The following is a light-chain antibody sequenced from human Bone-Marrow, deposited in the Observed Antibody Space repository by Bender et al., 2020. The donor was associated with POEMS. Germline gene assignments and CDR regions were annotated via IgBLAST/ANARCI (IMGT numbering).Light chain of an antibody. CDR3: QVWDNDCGV. CDR2: DDS. CDR1: NIGSES. Sequence: SYVLTQPPSVSVAPGQTAKITCGANNIGSESVHWYQQRPCQAPVLVVFDDSDRPSGIPERFPGGNSGNTATLTISGVEAGDEADYYCQVWDNDCGVCGGGTKLTVL. V-gene: IGLV3-21*02. J-gene: IGLJ3*02.